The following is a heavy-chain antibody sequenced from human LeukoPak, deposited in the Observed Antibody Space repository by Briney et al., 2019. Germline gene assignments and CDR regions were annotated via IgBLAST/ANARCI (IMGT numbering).Heavy chain of an antibody. CDR2: MSYSGST. CDR1: GDSMSRYY. J-gene: IGHJ4*02. D-gene: IGHD1-26*01. Sequence: SETLSLTCTVSGDSMSRYYWNWIRQPPGKGLEWIGYMSYSGSTNYNPSLNSRVTISLDKSKNQVSLTLSSVTAADTAIYYYASLTGGVGARRFDYWGQGTLVTVSS. CDR3: ASLTGGVGARRFDY. V-gene: IGHV4-59*08.